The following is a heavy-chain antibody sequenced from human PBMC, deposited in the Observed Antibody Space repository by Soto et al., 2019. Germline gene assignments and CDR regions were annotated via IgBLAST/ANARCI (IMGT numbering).Heavy chain of an antibody. D-gene: IGHD3-3*02. CDR3: ARDSVAAIYGEDALDI. Sequence: QGQLVQSGPEVKKPGASVKVSCTASGYSFSSYDITWVRQAPGQGLEWLGWVSTSIRSTMSAEKLQGRLTMTTDTSTTTVYMELRGLTSDDTAVYYCARDSVAAIYGEDALDIWGQGTMVSVSS. CDR1: GYSFSSYD. V-gene: IGHV1-18*04. J-gene: IGHJ3*02. CDR2: VSTSIRST.